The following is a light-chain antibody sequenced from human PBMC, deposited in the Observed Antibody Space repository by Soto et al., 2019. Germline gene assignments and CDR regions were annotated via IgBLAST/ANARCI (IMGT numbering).Light chain of an antibody. V-gene: IGLV2-14*03. J-gene: IGLJ3*02. Sequence: QSALTQPASVSGSPGQSITISCTGTSRDVGGYDFVSWYQQHPGKAPKLLIFEVTNRPSGVSTRFSGSKSGNTAFLTISGLQAEDEADYYCNSYTPSSSFLVFGGGTKVTVL. CDR1: SRDVGGYDF. CDR2: EVT. CDR3: NSYTPSSSFLV.